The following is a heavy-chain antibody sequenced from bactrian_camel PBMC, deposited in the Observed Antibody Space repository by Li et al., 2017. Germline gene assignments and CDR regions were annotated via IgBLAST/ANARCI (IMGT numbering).Heavy chain of an antibody. CDR3: AAQPARAICTSDTADLLLS. CDR2: IDSRGGRL. J-gene: IGHJ6*01. Sequence: VQLVESGGGSVQAGGSPRLSCAASGYTTVSSCMGWFRQRPGETREGVAIIDSRGGRLTYADSVKGRFTISKDNAKNTLYLQMNSLKPEDTAIYYCAAQPARAICTSDTADLLLSGARGPRSPSP. CDR1: GYTTVSSC. D-gene: IGHD2*01. V-gene: IGHV3S42*01.